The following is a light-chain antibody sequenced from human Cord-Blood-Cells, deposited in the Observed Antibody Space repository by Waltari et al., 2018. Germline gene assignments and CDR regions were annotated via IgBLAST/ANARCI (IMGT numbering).Light chain of an antibody. V-gene: IGLV3-19*01. CDR1: SLRRYY. CDR2: GKN. J-gene: IGLJ3*02. Sequence: SSELTQDPAVSVALGQTVRITCQGDSLRRYYASWYQQKPGQAPVLFIYGKNNRPSGIPDRFSGSSSGNTASLTITGAQAEDEADYYCNSRDSSGNHLGVFGGGTKLTVL. CDR3: NSRDSSGNHLGV.